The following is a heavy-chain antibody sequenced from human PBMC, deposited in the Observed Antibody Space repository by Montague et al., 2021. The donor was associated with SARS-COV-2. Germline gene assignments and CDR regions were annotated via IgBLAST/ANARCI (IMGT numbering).Heavy chain of an antibody. J-gene: IGHJ6*02. Sequence: PALVKPTQTLTLTCTFSGFSLSTSGMCVSWIRQPPGKALEWLARIDWDDDKYYNTSLKTRLTISKDTSKNQVVLTMTNMDPVDTATYYCARDYIAAAGICYYYYGMDVWGQGTTVTVSS. CDR1: GFSLSTSGMC. CDR2: IDWDDDK. V-gene: IGHV2-70*11. CDR3: ARDYIAAAGICYYYYGMDV. D-gene: IGHD6-13*01.